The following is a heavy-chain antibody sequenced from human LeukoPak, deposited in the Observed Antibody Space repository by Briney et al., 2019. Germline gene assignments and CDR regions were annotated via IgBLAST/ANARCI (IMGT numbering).Heavy chain of an antibody. J-gene: IGHJ3*02. D-gene: IGHD3-10*01. CDR3: ALTHRITMVRGAFDI. V-gene: IGHV4-34*01. CDR1: GGSFSGYY. CDR2: INHSGST. Sequence: SETLSLTCAVYGGSFSGYYWSWIRQPPGKGLEWIGEINHSGSTNYNPSLKSRVTISVDTSKNQFSLKLSSVTAADTAVYYCALTHRITMVRGAFDIWGQGTMVTVSS.